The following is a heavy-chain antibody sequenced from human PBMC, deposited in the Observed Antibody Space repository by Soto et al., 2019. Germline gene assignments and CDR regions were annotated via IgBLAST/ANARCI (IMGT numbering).Heavy chain of an antibody. J-gene: IGHJ3*02. CDR1: GGTFSTYS. CDR2: IIPMLGVR. V-gene: IGHV1-69*02. D-gene: IGHD2-21*01. CDR3: TIGSWSGEVFDI. Sequence: QVQLVQSGAEVKKPGSSVKVSCKDSGGTFSTYSMFWVRQAPGQGLEWMGRIIPMLGVRNFAQRFQDRVTITADKSTATVHMELSSLRSEDTALYYCTIGSWSGEVFDIWGQGTMVSVSS.